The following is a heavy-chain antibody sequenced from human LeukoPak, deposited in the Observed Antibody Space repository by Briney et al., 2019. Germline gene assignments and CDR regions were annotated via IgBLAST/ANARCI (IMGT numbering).Heavy chain of an antibody. CDR3: ARDAPGGLIATPDH. Sequence: PGGSLRLSCAASGFTFSSYSMNWVRQAPGKGLEWVSYISSSSSTIYYADSVKGRFTISRDNAKNSLYLQMNSLRAEDTAVYYCARDAPGGLIATPDHWGQGTLVTVSS. CDR1: GFTFSSYS. J-gene: IGHJ5*02. V-gene: IGHV3-48*01. CDR2: ISSSSSTI. D-gene: IGHD6-13*01.